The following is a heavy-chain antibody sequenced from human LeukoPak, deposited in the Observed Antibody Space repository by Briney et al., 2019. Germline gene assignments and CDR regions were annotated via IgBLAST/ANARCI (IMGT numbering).Heavy chain of an antibody. J-gene: IGHJ4*02. V-gene: IGHV4-59*01. Sequence: SETLSLTCTVSGGSISSYYWSWIRQPPGKGLEWIGYIYYSGSTNYNPSLKSRVTISGDTSKNQFSLKLSSVTAADTAVYYCARGKYSSSSSSDYWGQGTLVTVSS. CDR3: ARGKYSSSSSSDY. CDR1: GGSISSYY. D-gene: IGHD6-6*01. CDR2: IYYSGST.